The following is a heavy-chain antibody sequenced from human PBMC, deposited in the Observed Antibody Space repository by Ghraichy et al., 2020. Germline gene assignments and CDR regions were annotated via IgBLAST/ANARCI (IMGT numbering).Heavy chain of an antibody. CDR1: GDSVSSNSAA. Sequence: SQTSLTCAISGDSVSSNSAAWNWIRQSPSRGLEWLGRTYYRSKWYNDYAVSVKSRITINPDTSKNQFSLQLNSVTPEDTAVYYCARDCVGRGSWVYYYYYGMDVWGQGTTVTVSS. CDR2: TYYRSKWYN. CDR3: ARDCVGRGSWVYYYYYGMDV. J-gene: IGHJ6*02. V-gene: IGHV6-1*01. D-gene: IGHD6-13*01.